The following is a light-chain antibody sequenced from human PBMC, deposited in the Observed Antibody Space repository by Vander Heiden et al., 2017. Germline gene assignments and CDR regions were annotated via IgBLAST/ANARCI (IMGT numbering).Light chain of an antibody. CDR2: GTS. J-gene: IGLJ3*02. Sequence: QTVVIQEPSFSVAPGGTVTTTCGLISGSVTPKHFPSWYQQTPGQTPRPLISGTSPRSAVVPGRFSGSILGKTAALTITGAQADDDSDYYFVLYMGGGIWVFGGGTKLTVL. CDR1: SGSVTPKHF. V-gene: IGLV8-61*01. CDR3: VLYMGGGIWV.